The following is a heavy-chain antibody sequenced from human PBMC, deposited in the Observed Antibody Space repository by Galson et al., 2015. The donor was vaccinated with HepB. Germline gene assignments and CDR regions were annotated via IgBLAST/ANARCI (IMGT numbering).Heavy chain of an antibody. V-gene: IGHV3-23*01. Sequence: SLRLSCAASGFIFSTYAMSWVRQAPGKGLEWVSAISGSGGSIFHADSVKGRFTISRDNSKNTLYLQMNSLSAEDTAVYYCAKYDFWSGPGYWGQGTLVTVSS. CDR3: AKYDFWSGPGY. J-gene: IGHJ4*02. CDR1: GFIFSTYA. CDR2: ISGSGGSI. D-gene: IGHD3-3*01.